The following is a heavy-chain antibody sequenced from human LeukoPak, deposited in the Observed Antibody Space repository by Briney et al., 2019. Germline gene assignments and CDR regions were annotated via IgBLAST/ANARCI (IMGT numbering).Heavy chain of an antibody. CDR2: ISYDGSNK. CDR3: ARGAGAFDI. CDR1: GFTFSSYA. V-gene: IGHV3-30-3*01. J-gene: IGHJ3*02. Sequence: GGSLRLSCAASGFTFSSYAMHWVRQAPGKGLEWVAVISYDGSNKYYADSVKGRFTISRDNSKNTLYLQMNSLRAEDTAVYYCARGAGAFDIWGQGTMVTVSS.